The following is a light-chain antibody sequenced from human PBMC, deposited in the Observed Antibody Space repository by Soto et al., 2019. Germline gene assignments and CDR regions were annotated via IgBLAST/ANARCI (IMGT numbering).Light chain of an antibody. Sequence: QSVLTQPASVSGSPGQSITISCTGTSSDIGSYNLVSWYQHHPGKAPKLIIYEVTNRPSGISNRFSGSKSGNTASLTISGLQAGDEADYYCSSYTSSNTLVFGGGTKLTVL. CDR2: EVT. CDR3: SSYTSSNTLV. V-gene: IGLV2-14*02. J-gene: IGLJ2*01. CDR1: SSDIGSYNL.